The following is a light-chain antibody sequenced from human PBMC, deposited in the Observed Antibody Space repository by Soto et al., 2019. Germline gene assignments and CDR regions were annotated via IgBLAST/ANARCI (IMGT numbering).Light chain of an antibody. V-gene: IGLV8-61*01. CDR2: STN. CDR3: VLYMGGGISV. J-gene: IGLJ3*02. Sequence: QTVVTQEPSFSVSPGGTVTLTCALTSGSVSTSYYPSWYQQTPGQAPRTLIYSTNTRSSGVPDRFSGSILGNKAALTITGAQAEDECDYYCVLYMGGGISVFGGGTKVIVL. CDR1: SGSVSTSYY.